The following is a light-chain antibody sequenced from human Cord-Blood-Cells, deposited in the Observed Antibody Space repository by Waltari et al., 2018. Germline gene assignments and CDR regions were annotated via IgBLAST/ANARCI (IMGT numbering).Light chain of an antibody. Sequence: QSALTQPPSASGSPGQSVTIPCTGTSSDVGGFKYVSWYQQHPGKSPNLMIYEVSKRPSGVPDRFSGSKSGNAASLTVSGLQAEDEADYYCSSYAGSNNVFGTGTKVTVL. CDR3: SSYAGSNNV. V-gene: IGLV2-8*01. CDR2: EVS. CDR1: SSDVGGFKY. J-gene: IGLJ1*01.